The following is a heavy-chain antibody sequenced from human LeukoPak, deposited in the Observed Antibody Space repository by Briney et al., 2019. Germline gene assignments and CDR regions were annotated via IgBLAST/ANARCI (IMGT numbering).Heavy chain of an antibody. CDR1: GGSLSPYF. D-gene: IGHD2-2*01. J-gene: IGHJ4*02. Sequence: SETLSPTCTVSGGSLSPYFSSWIRHPPGKGLEWIGCISYSGSTNYNPSLKSRVTISIDTSKNQFSLKLTSVTDADTAVYYCARSRGCSSMTCYVDYWGQGTLDTVSS. V-gene: IGHV4-59*08. CDR2: ISYSGST. CDR3: ARSRGCSSMTCYVDY.